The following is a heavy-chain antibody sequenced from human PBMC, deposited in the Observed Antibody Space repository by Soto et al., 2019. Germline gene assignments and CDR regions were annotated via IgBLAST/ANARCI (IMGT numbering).Heavy chain of an antibody. CDR2: THYRSKWSS. V-gene: IGHV6-1*01. Sequence: SQTLSLTCVISGDSVSSDTGAWNWIRQSPSRGLEWLGRTHYRSKWSSDYAISVKSRITIDPDTSKNQFSLHLDSLTPEDTAVYYCAGVTWFRGMDVWGQGTPVTVSS. J-gene: IGHJ6*02. CDR3: AGVTWFRGMDV. CDR1: GDSVSSDTGA. D-gene: IGHD3-10*01.